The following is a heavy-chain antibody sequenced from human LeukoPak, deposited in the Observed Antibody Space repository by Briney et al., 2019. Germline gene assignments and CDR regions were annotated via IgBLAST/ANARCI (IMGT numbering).Heavy chain of an antibody. V-gene: IGHV1-18*01. CDR2: ISAYTGNT. Sequence: ASVKVSCKASGYTFTSYSISWVRQAPGQGLEWMGWISAYTGNTNYAQKLQGRVTLTTDTSTSTAYMELRSLRSDDTAVYYCARDCTSISCFYGMDVWGQGTTVTVSS. CDR3: ARDCTSISCFYGMDV. D-gene: IGHD2-2*01. CDR1: GYTFTSYS. J-gene: IGHJ6*02.